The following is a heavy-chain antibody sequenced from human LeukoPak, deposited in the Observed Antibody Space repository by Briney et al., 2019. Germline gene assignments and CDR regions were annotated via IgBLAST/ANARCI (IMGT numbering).Heavy chain of an antibody. CDR3: ARGEGDDSNYSLDY. D-gene: IGHD4-11*01. J-gene: IGHJ4*02. CDR1: GFTFSSYA. CDR2: IWYDGSSK. Sequence: RPGGSLRLSCAASGFTFSSYAMNWVRQAPGKGLEWVTIIWYDGSSKYYADSVKGRFTISRDNSKNTLYLQMNSLRAEDTAVYYCARGEGDDSNYSLDYWGQGTLVTVSS. V-gene: IGHV3-33*08.